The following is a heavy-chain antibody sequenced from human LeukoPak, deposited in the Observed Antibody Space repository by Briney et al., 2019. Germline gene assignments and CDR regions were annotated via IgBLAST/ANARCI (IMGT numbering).Heavy chain of an antibody. Sequence: ASVKVSCKASGYTFTGYYMHWVRQAPGQGLEWMGWINPNSGGTNYAQKFQGRVTMTRDTSISTAYMELSRLRSDDTAVYYCARAGSNYGDYYYMDVWGKGTTVTVSS. J-gene: IGHJ6*03. CDR1: GYTFTGYY. D-gene: IGHD4-11*01. V-gene: IGHV1-2*02. CDR3: ARAGSNYGDYYYMDV. CDR2: INPNSGGT.